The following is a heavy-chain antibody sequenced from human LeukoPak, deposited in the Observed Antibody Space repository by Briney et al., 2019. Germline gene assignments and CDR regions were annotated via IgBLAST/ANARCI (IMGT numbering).Heavy chain of an antibody. D-gene: IGHD4-17*01. V-gene: IGHV4-59*12. CDR3: AREGGYGDYIHASDV. CDR1: GGSISSYY. Sequence: SETLSLTCTVSGGSISSYYWSWIRQPPGKGLEWIGYIYYSGSTNYNPSLKSRVTISVDTSRNQFSLKLTSMTAADTAIYYCAREGGYGDYIHASDVWGQGTMVTVSS. CDR2: IYYSGST. J-gene: IGHJ3*01.